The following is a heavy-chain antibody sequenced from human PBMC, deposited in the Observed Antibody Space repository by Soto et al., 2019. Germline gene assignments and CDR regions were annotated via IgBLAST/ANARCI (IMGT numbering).Heavy chain of an antibody. J-gene: IGHJ4*02. Sequence: SVKVSCKASGGTFSSYAISWVRHAPGQGLEWMGGIIPIFGTANYAQKFQGRVTITADESTSTAYMELSSLRSEDTAVYYCARVREMATTERYFDYWGQGTLVTVSS. V-gene: IGHV1-69*13. D-gene: IGHD5-12*01. CDR2: IIPIFGTA. CDR1: GGTFSSYA. CDR3: ARVREMATTERYFDY.